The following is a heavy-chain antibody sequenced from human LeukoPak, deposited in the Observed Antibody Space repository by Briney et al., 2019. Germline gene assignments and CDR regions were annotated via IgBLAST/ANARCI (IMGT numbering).Heavy chain of an antibody. D-gene: IGHD6-19*01. CDR2: IYYTGTT. Sequence: PSETLSLTCTVSGGSVRSYYWTWMRQPPGKELEWLGYIYYTGTTNYNPSLKSRLTLSLGTSKDHFSMKLSSVTAADTAVYYCAREVTGTSGSFDYWGQGALVTVSS. V-gene: IGHV4-59*02. CDR3: AREVTGTSGSFDY. CDR1: GGSVRSYY. J-gene: IGHJ4*02.